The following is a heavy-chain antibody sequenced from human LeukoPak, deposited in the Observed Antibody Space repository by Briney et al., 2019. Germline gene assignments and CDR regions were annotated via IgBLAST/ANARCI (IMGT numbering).Heavy chain of an antibody. V-gene: IGHV3-21*01. CDR1: GFTFSSYS. Sequence: GGSLRLSCAASGFTFSSYSMNWVRQAPGKGLEWVSSISSSSSYIYYADSVKGRFTISRDNAKNSLYLQMNSLRAEDTAVYYCARSLRFLEWVLDYWGQGILVTVSS. CDR2: ISSSSSYI. D-gene: IGHD3-3*01. CDR3: ARSLRFLEWVLDY. J-gene: IGHJ4*02.